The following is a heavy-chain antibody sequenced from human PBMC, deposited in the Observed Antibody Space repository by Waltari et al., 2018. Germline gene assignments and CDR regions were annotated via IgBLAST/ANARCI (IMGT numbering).Heavy chain of an antibody. Sequence: EVQLVESGGGLVQPARSLRLSCAASGFTFDAYAMHSVRQAPGKGLEWGSGISWNSDVINYADSVKGRFTVSRDNAKSSLYLQMNSLRPEDMALYYCAKGAVTGTTWYYFDHWGQGTLVTVSS. CDR1: GFTFDAYA. CDR2: ISWNSDVI. V-gene: IGHV3-9*03. D-gene: IGHD1-7*01. J-gene: IGHJ4*02. CDR3: AKGAVTGTTWYYFDH.